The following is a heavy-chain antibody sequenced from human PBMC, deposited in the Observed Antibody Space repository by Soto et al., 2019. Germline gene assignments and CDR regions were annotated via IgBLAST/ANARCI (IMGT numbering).Heavy chain of an antibody. CDR1: GYIFSIYW. D-gene: IGHD6-6*01. J-gene: IGHJ6*02. V-gene: IGHV5-51*01. CDR3: ARLGSSGDDYYYYGMDV. CDR2: IYPGDSDT. Sequence: PGESLKISCKASGYIFSIYWIGWVRQMPGKGLEWMGIIYPGDSDTRYSPSFQGQVTSSADKSISTAYLQWSSLKASDTAMYYCARLGSSGDDYYYYGMDVWGQGTTATVSS.